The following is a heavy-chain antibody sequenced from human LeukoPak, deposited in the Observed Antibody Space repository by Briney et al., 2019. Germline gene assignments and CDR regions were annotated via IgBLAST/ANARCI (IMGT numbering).Heavy chain of an antibody. CDR1: GYTFTGYY. CDR3: ARDLEGYHYGSGNYPQ. J-gene: IGHJ4*02. D-gene: IGHD3-10*01. Sequence: ASVKVSCKASGYTFTGYYIHWLRQAPGQGLEWMGFINPNSGGTNYAQKFQGRVTMTSDTSISTAYMELSSLTSDDTAVYYCARDLEGYHYGSGNYPQWGQGTLITVSS. V-gene: IGHV1-2*02. CDR2: INPNSGGT.